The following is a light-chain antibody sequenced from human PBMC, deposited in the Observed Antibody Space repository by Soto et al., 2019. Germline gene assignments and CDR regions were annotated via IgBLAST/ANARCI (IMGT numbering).Light chain of an antibody. CDR2: AAS. CDR3: QQYNNWLT. CDR1: QSLRST. V-gene: IGKV3-15*01. Sequence: IVITQSPATLSVSPGERATLSCRASQSLRSTLGWYQQKSGQAPRLLIYAASTRATGIPARFSGSVSGTEFTLTIISLQSADVAVYYCQQYNNWLTFGQGTKVEIK. J-gene: IGKJ1*01.